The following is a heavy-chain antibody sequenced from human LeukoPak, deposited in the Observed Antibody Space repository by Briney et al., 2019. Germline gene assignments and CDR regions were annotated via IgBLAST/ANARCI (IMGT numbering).Heavy chain of an antibody. CDR3: TRDLPVPSLVRGIIISGLTDY. Sequence: GGSLRLSCQASGFTFSSISMNWVRQAPGKGLEWGSSISPDGETTYHADSVKGRFTTSKDNAKSRLYLPMNSLRAEDTALYYCTRDLPVPSLVRGIIISGLTDYWGQGTLVTVSS. D-gene: IGHD3-10*01. J-gene: IGHJ4*02. CDR2: ISPDGETT. CDR1: GFTFSSIS. V-gene: IGHV3-21*06.